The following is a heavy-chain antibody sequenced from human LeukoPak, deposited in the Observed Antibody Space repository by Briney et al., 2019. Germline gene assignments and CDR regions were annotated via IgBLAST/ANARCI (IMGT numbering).Heavy chain of an antibody. CDR1: GFTFSSYW. V-gene: IGHV3-7*03. J-gene: IGHJ4*02. CDR2: IKQDGSEK. D-gene: IGHD1-26*01. Sequence: GGSLRLSCAASGFTFSSYWMSWVRQAPGKGLEWVANIKQDGSEKYYVDSVKGRFTISRDNSKNTLYLQVNSLRAEDTAVYYCAKGGKWDVTPFDYWGQGTLVTVSS. CDR3: AKGGKWDVTPFDY.